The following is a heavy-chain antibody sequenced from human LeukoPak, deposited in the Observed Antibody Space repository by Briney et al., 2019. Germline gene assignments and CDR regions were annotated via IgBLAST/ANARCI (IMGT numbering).Heavy chain of an antibody. CDR1: GGSFSGYY. V-gene: IGHV4-34*01. D-gene: IGHD5-24*01. J-gene: IGHJ4*02. CDR3: ARGRDGYNFNPLDY. Sequence: SETLSLTCAVYGGSFSGYYWSWIRQPPGKGLESIGEINHSGSTNYNPSLKSRVTISVDTSKNQFSLKLSSVTAADTAVYYCARGRDGYNFNPLDYWGQGTLVTVSS. CDR2: INHSGST.